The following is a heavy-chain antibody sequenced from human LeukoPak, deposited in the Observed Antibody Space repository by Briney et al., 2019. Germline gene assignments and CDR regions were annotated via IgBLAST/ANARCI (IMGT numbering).Heavy chain of an antibody. V-gene: IGHV3-21*01. CDR1: GFTFSSYG. J-gene: IGHJ4*02. Sequence: GGSLRLSCAASGFTFSSYGMHWVRQAPGKGLEWVSVISGSGDRTYYADSVKGRFTISRDNAKNSLYLQMNSLRAEDTAVYYCARPSPGSGGYWYFDYWGQGTLVTVSS. CDR2: ISGSGDRT. D-gene: IGHD2-21*02. CDR3: ARPSPGSGGYWYFDY.